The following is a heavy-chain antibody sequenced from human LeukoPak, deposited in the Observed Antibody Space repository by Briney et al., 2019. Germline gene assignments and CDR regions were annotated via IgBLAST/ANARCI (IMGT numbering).Heavy chain of an antibody. CDR2: ITWDGGST. V-gene: IGHV3-43D*03. D-gene: IGHD6-25*01. Sequence: GGSLRLSCAASGFSFDDYSMHWVRQAPGKGLEWVSLITWDGGSTYYADSVKGRFTISRDNSKNSLYLQMHSLRAEDSALYYCSKARGGGRDLFDYWGQGTLVTVSS. J-gene: IGHJ4*02. CDR3: SKARGGGRDLFDY. CDR1: GFSFDDYS.